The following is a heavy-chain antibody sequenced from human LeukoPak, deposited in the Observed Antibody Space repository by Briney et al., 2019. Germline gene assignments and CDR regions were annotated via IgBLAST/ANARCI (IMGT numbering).Heavy chain of an antibody. Sequence: GESLKISCKGSGYTFSSYWIGWVRQMPGKGLEWMGIIYPGDSGTRYSPSLQGQVTISVDTSIGTAYLQRSSLKASDTAIYYCARQNDFRLDYWGQGTLVTVSS. CDR1: GYTFSSYW. V-gene: IGHV5-51*01. CDR2: IYPGDSGT. CDR3: ARQNDFRLDY. D-gene: IGHD3-3*01. J-gene: IGHJ4*02.